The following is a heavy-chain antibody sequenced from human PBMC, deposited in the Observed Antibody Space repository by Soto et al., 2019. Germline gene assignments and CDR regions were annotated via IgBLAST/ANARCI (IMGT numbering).Heavy chain of an antibody. CDR2: IYYSGST. J-gene: IGHJ4*02. D-gene: IGHD6-19*01. CDR3: ARADSSGWYYFDY. V-gene: IGHV4-59*01. CDR1: GGSISSYY. Sequence: SETLSLTCTVSGGSISSYYWSWIRQPPGKGLEWIGYIYYSGSTNYNPSLKSRVTISVDTSKNQFSLKLSSVTAADTAVYYCARADSSGWYYFDYWGQGTLVTVSS.